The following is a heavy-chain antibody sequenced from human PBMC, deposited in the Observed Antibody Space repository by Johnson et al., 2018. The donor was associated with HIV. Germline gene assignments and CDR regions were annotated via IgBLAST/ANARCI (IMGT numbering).Heavy chain of an antibody. CDR1: GFTFDDYD. D-gene: IGHD2-2*01. Sequence: VQLVESGGNVVRPGGSLRLSCAASGFTFDDYDMSWVRQAPEKGLEWVSGINWNGGSTGYADSVKGRFTISRDTAKNSLYLQMNSLRAEDTALYYCARGKLPAALRRGDAFEIWGQGTMVTVSS. CDR2: INWNGGST. CDR3: ARGKLPAALRRGDAFEI. V-gene: IGHV3-20*04. J-gene: IGHJ3*02.